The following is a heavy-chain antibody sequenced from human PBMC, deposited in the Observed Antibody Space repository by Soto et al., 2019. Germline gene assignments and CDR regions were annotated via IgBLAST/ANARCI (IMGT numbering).Heavy chain of an antibody. CDR3: AKVPSDRGYYYYGMDV. D-gene: IGHD3-10*01. Sequence: QVQLVESGGGVVQPGGSLRLSCAASGFTFSNYAMHWVRQAPGKGLEWVAVISFNSRDKYYADSVKGRFTISRVNSKSTLYLQVNSLRVEDTGVYYCAKVPSDRGYYYYGMDVWGQGTTVTVSS. CDR1: GFTFSNYA. J-gene: IGHJ6*02. CDR2: ISFNSRDK. V-gene: IGHV3-30*18.